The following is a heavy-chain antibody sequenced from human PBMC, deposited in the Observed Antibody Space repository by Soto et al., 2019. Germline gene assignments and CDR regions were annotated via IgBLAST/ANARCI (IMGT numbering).Heavy chain of an antibody. D-gene: IGHD3-10*01. CDR3: AKGPGWDGELLYFDY. Sequence: PGGSLRLSCAASGFTFSSYAMSWVRQAPGKGLEWVSAISGSGGSTYYADSVKGRFTISRDNSKNTLYLQMNSLRAEDTAVYYCAKGPGWDGELLYFDYWGQGTLVTVSS. V-gene: IGHV3-23*01. CDR2: ISGSGGST. CDR1: GFTFSSYA. J-gene: IGHJ4*02.